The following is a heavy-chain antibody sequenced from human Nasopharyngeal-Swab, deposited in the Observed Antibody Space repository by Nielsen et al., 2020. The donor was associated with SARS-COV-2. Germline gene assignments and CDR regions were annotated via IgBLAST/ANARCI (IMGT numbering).Heavy chain of an antibody. CDR1: GFTFSSYS. D-gene: IGHD5-18*01. CDR3: AREEAMVNYYYYGMDV. Sequence: GESLKISCAASGFTFSSYSMNWVRQAPGKGLEWVSSISSSSRYIYYAGSVKGRFTISRDNAKNSLYLQMNSLRAEDTAVYYCAREEAMVNYYYYGMDVWGQGTTVTVSS. V-gene: IGHV3-21*01. CDR2: ISSSSRYI. J-gene: IGHJ6*02.